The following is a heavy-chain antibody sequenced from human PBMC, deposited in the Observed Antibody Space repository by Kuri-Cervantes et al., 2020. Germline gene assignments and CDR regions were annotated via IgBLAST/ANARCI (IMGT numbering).Heavy chain of an antibody. Sequence: GGSLRLSCAASGFTFSNAWMSWVRQAPGKGLEWVGRIKSKTDGGTTDYAAPLKGRFTISRDDSKNTLYLQMNSTRAEDTAGYYCARDLGGLTYYDYVWGSYRGGMDVWGQGTTVTVSS. J-gene: IGHJ6*02. D-gene: IGHD3-16*01. V-gene: IGHV3-15*01. CDR1: GFTFSNAW. CDR2: IKSKTDGGTT. CDR3: ARDLGGLTYYDYVWGSYRGGMDV.